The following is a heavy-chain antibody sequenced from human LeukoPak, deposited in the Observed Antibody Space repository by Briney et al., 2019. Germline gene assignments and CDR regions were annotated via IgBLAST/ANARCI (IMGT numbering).Heavy chain of an antibody. CDR2: IKSRNDGGKT. D-gene: IGHD2-2*01. V-gene: IGHV3-15*01. CDR1: GFTFSNAW. J-gene: IGHJ6*03. Sequence: GGSLRLSCAASGFTFSNAWMSWVRQAPGKGLEWVGRIKSRNDGGKTDYAAHVKGRFTISRDDSKNTLYLQMNSLKTEDTAVYYCTTEDIVVVPAAIGSHYYYYYYMDVWGKGTTVTVSS. CDR3: TTEDIVVVPAAIGSHYYYYYYMDV.